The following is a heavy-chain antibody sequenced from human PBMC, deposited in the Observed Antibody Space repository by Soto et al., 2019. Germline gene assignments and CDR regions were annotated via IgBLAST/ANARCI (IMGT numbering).Heavy chain of an antibody. D-gene: IGHD2-15*01. Sequence: GESLRLSCEASGFIFTTNSMNWVRQVPGKGLQWLSCISSSGTFKSYGDSVKGRFTISRDNAKNSLFLQMNNLSGEDTGLYYCARDPPHGGTSSWDADSWGPGTLVTVSS. CDR1: GFIFTTNS. J-gene: IGHJ4*02. CDR3: ARDPPHGGTSSWDADS. CDR2: ISSSGTFK. V-gene: IGHV3-21*01.